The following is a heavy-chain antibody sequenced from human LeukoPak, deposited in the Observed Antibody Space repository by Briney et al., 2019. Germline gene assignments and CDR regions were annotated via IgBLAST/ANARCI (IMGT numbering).Heavy chain of an antibody. CDR2: ISAYSGNT. Sequence: ASVKVSCEASGYTFTNYGISWVRQAPGQGLEWMGWISAYSGNTNYAQNLQGRVTMTTDTSTSTAYMELRSLRSDDTAVYYCARDFGCSGGSCYLAYWGQGTLVTVSS. J-gene: IGHJ4*02. V-gene: IGHV1-18*01. D-gene: IGHD2-15*01. CDR1: GYTFTNYG. CDR3: ARDFGCSGGSCYLAY.